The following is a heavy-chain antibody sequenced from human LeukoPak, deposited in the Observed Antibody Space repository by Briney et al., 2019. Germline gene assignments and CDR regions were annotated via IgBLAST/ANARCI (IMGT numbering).Heavy chain of an antibody. CDR2: IYYSGST. D-gene: IGHD3-22*01. J-gene: IGHJ3*02. CDR1: GGSISSYY. Sequence: SETLSLTCTVSGGSISSYYWSWIRQPPGKGLEWIGYIYYSGSTNYNPSLKSRVTISVDTSKNQFSLKLSSVTAADTAVYYRAREGYDSNGYPFFDIWGQGTMVTASS. V-gene: IGHV4-59*01. CDR3: AREGYDSNGYPFFDI.